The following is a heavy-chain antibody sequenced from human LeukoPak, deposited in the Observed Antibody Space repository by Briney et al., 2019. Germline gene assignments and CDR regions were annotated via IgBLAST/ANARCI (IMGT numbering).Heavy chain of an antibody. CDR3: ARGREWLRHNWFDP. CDR2: MNPNSGNT. D-gene: IGHD5-12*01. J-gene: IGHJ5*02. V-gene: IGHV1-8*01. CDR1: GYTFTSYD. Sequence: ASVKVSCKASGYTFTSYDINWVRQATGQGLEGMGWMNPNSGNTGYAQKFQGRVTMTRNTSISTAYMELSSLRSEDTAVYYCARGREWLRHNWFDPWGQGTLVTVSS.